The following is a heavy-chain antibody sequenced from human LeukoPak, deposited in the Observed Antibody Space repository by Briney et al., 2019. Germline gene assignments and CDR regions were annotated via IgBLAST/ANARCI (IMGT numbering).Heavy chain of an antibody. D-gene: IGHD5-18*01. CDR1: GGSFSGYY. J-gene: IGHJ4*02. CDR3: ARGQEGYSYGYDFDY. Sequence: SETLSLTCAVYGGSFSGYYWSWIRQPPGKGLEWIGEINHSGSTNYKPSLKSRVTISVDTSKNQFSLKLSSVTAADTAVYYCARGQEGYSYGYDFDYWGQGTLVTVSS. CDR2: INHSGST. V-gene: IGHV4-34*01.